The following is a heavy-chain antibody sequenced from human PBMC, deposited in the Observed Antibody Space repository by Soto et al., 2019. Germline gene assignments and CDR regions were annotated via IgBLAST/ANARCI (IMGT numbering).Heavy chain of an antibody. CDR1: GYTFTSYG. Sequence: GASVKVSCKASGYTFTSYGISWVRQAPGQGLEWMGWISAYNGNSNYVQRLQGRVTMTTDTSTSTGYMELRSLRSDDTAVYYCARDTVAIAGSFDYWGQGTLVTVSS. CDR2: ISAYNGNS. V-gene: IGHV1-18*04. CDR3: ARDTVAIAGSFDY. J-gene: IGHJ4*02. D-gene: IGHD6-13*01.